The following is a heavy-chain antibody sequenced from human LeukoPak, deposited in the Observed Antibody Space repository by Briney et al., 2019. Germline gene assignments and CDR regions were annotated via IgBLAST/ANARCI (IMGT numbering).Heavy chain of an antibody. CDR3: ARIVHGSGSYNYYFDY. D-gene: IGHD3-10*01. CDR1: GYTFTSYG. Sequence: GASVKVSYKASGYTFTSYGISWVRQAPGQGLEWMGWISAYNGNTNYAQKLQGRVTMTTDTSTSTAYMELRSLRSDDTAVYYCARIVHGSGSYNYYFDYWGQGTLVTVSS. V-gene: IGHV1-18*01. J-gene: IGHJ4*02. CDR2: ISAYNGNT.